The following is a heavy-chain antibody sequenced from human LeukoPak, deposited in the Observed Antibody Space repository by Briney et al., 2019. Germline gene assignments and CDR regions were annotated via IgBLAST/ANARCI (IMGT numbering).Heavy chain of an antibody. CDR1: GYTFTGYY. CDR3: ARAEEMATIEAFDI. D-gene: IGHD5-24*01. Sequence: ASVKVSCKASGYTFTGYYMHWVRQAPGQGLEWMGWINPNSGGTNYAQKFQGRATMTRDTSISTAYMELSRLRSDDTAVYYCARAEEMATIEAFDIWGQGTMVTVSS. CDR2: INPNSGGT. J-gene: IGHJ3*02. V-gene: IGHV1-2*02.